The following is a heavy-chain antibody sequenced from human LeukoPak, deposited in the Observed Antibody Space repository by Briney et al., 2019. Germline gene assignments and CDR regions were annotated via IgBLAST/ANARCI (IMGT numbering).Heavy chain of an antibody. D-gene: IGHD3-9*01. V-gene: IGHV4-59*12. J-gene: IGHJ6*03. CDR1: GGSISSYY. Sequence: SETLSLTCTVSGGSISSYYWSWIRQPPGKGLEWIGYIYYSGSTNYNPSLKSRVTISVDTSKNQFSLKLSSVTAADTAVYYCARDNYDILTGRGYYYYMDVWGKGTTVTISS. CDR3: ARDNYDILTGRGYYYYMDV. CDR2: IYYSGST.